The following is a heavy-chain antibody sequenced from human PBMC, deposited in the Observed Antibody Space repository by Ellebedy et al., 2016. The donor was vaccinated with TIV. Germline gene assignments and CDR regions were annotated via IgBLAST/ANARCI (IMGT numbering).Heavy chain of an antibody. CDR2: IYYSGTT. D-gene: IGHD5-18*01. CDR3: ARQGYRGYSYGATYTPFDY. V-gene: IGHV4-39*01. CDR1: GGSISSGAYY. Sequence: MPSETLSLTCTVSGGSISSGAYYWNWIRQHPGKGQEWIGYIYYSGTTYYNPSLKSRVTISVDTSKNQFSLKLSSVTAADTAVYYCARQGYRGYSYGATYTPFDYWGQGTLVTVSS. J-gene: IGHJ4*02.